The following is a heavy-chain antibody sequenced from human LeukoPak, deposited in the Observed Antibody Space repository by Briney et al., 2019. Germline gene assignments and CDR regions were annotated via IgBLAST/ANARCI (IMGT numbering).Heavy chain of an antibody. V-gene: IGHV4-39*07. CDR3: ARARPPVAGITEWFDP. J-gene: IGHJ5*02. CDR2: IYYSGST. D-gene: IGHD6-19*01. Sequence: PSETLSLTCTVSGGSISSSSYYWGWIRQPPGKGLEWIGSIYYSGSTYYNPSLKSRVTISVDTSKNQFSLKLSSVTAADTAVYYCARARPPVAGITEWFDPWGQGTLVTVSS. CDR1: GGSISSSSYY.